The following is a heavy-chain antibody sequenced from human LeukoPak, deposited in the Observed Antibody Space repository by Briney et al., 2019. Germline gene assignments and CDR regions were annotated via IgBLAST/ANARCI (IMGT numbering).Heavy chain of an antibody. J-gene: IGHJ4*02. Sequence: SETLSLTCTVSGGSISSSSYSWGWIRQPPGKGLEWIGSIYHSGSTYYNPSLKSRVTISVDTSKNQFSLKLSSVTAADTAVYYCARVIVDGRRAPYCSGGSCYSVFDYWGQGTLVTVSS. D-gene: IGHD2-15*01. CDR1: GGSISSSSYS. CDR2: IYHSGST. V-gene: IGHV4-39*07. CDR3: ARVIVDGRRAPYCSGGSCYSVFDY.